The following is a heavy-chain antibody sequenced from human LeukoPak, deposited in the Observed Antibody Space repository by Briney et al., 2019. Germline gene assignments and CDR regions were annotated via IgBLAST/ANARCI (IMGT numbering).Heavy chain of an antibody. CDR2: IYYTGSA. J-gene: IGHJ5*02. CDR3: ARGSGLDWFDP. D-gene: IGHD3-3*01. V-gene: IGHV4-61*08. CDR1: SGSVSNGDYY. Sequence: LETLSLTCTVSSGSVSNGDYYWSWPRQPPGKALEWIGYIYYTGSAYYNPSLGGRVTLSVDTSKNQFSVKLSSVTAADTAVYYCARGSGLDWFDPWGQGTLVTVSS.